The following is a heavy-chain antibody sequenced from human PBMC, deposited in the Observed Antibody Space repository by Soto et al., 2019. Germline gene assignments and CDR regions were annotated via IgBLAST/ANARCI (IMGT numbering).Heavy chain of an antibody. D-gene: IGHD3-9*01. CDR1: GGSISSYY. CDR2: IYYSGST. Sequence: PSETLSLTCTVSGGSISSYYWSWIRQPPGKGLEWIGYIYYSGSTNYNPSLKSRVTISVDTSKNQFSLKLSSVTAADTAVYYCARDSRPYYDILTGHTYYYYYMAVWGKGTTVTVSS. CDR3: ARDSRPYYDILTGHTYYYYYMAV. V-gene: IGHV4-59*01. J-gene: IGHJ6*03.